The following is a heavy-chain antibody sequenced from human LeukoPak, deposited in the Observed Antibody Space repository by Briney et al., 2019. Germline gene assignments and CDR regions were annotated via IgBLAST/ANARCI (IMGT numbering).Heavy chain of an antibody. J-gene: IGHJ6*03. D-gene: IGHD1-26*01. V-gene: IGHV3-20*04. Sequence: GGSLRLSCAASGFTFDDYGMSWVRQAPGKGLEWVSGINWNGGSTGYADSVKGRFTISRDNAKNSLYLQMNSLRAEDTALYYCARTGELHYYYYYYYMDVWGKGTTVTVSS. CDR1: GFTFDDYG. CDR3: ARTGELHYYYYYYYMDV. CDR2: INWNGGST.